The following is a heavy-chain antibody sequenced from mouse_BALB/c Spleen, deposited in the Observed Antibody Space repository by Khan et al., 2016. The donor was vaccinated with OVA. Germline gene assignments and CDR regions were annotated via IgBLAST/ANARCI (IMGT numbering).Heavy chain of an antibody. J-gene: IGHJ3*01. CDR2: ISTYFGDA. V-gene: IGHV1S137*01. Sequence: QVQLKQPGAELVRPGVLVKISCKGSGYTFTAFAMHWVKQSHAKSLEWIGVISTYFGDATNNQKFKGKATMTVDKSSRTAYMALARLPYEDSTISYCVRGSGNARFAYEGQATLVTV. CDR1: GYTFTAFA. CDR3: VRGSGNARFAY. D-gene: IGHD1-3*01.